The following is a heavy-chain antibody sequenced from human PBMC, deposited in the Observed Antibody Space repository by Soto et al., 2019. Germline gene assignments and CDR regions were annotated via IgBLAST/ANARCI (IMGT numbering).Heavy chain of an antibody. D-gene: IGHD3-10*01. CDR1: GGSISSSSYY. Sequence: QLQLQESGPGLVKPSETLSLTCTVSGGSISSSSYYWGWIRQPPGKGLEWIGSIYYSGSTYYNPSLKSRVTISVDTSKTQSSLRLSSVTAADTAVYYCARRDGSATHYFDSWGQGTLVTVSS. V-gene: IGHV4-39*01. CDR2: IYYSGST. CDR3: ARRDGSATHYFDS. J-gene: IGHJ4*02.